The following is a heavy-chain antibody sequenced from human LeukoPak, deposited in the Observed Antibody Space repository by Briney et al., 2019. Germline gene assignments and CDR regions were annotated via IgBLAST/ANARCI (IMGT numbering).Heavy chain of an antibody. CDR3: AKVGSERDGVVITGNYFDY. CDR2: ISWNSGSI. V-gene: IGHV3-9*01. J-gene: IGHJ4*02. CDR1: GFAFDDYA. D-gene: IGHD3-3*01. Sequence: PGGSLRLSCAASGFAFDDYAMHWARQAPGKGLEWVSGISWNSGSIGYADSVKGRFTISRDNAKNSLYLQMNSLRAEDTALYYCAKVGSERDGVVITGNYFDYWGQGTLVTVSS.